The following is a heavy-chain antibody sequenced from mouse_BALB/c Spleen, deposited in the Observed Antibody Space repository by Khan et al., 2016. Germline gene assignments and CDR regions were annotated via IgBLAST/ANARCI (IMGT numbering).Heavy chain of an antibody. J-gene: IGHJ4*01. D-gene: IGHD2-3*01. CDR2: INPGSSTI. V-gene: IGHV4-2*02. CDR3: ARRGYYGAMDY. Sequence: EVKLLESGGGLVQPGGSLNLSCAASGYAFSRYWMSWARQAPGKGQEWIGEINPGSSTINYTPSLKDKFIISRDNAKNTLYLQMSKVRSEDTALXYCARRGYYGAMDYWGQGTSVTVSS. CDR1: GYAFSRYW.